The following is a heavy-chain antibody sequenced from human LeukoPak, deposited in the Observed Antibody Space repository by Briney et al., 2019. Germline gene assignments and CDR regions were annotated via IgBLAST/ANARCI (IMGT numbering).Heavy chain of an antibody. Sequence: GASVKVSCKASGGTFSSYAISWVRQARGQGLEWMGGIIPIFGTANYAQKFQGRVTITTDESTGTAYMELSSLRSEDTAVYYCAAMYYDFWSGYYPRYYFDYWGQGTLVTVSS. CDR2: IIPIFGTA. V-gene: IGHV1-69*05. J-gene: IGHJ4*02. CDR3: AAMYYDFWSGYYPRYYFDY. D-gene: IGHD3-3*01. CDR1: GGTFSSYA.